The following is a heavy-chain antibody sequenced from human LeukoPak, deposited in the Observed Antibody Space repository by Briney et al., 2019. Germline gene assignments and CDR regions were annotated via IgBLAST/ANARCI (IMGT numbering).Heavy chain of an antibody. CDR1: GGSFNWYY. Sequence: SEALSLHFAVYGGSFNWYYWSWIRPPPGKGLEWIWEINHSGSTNYNPSLKSRVTISVDTSKNQFSLKLSSVTAADTAVYYCARLVAVGAYWGQGTLVTVSS. V-gene: IGHV4-34*01. D-gene: IGHD6-19*01. CDR2: INHSGST. CDR3: ARLVAVGAY. J-gene: IGHJ4*02.